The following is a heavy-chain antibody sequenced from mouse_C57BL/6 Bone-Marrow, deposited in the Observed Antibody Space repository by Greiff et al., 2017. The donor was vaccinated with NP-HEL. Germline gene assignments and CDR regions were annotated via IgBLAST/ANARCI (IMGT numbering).Heavy chain of an antibody. V-gene: IGHV1-54*01. J-gene: IGHJ1*03. D-gene: IGHD2-3*01. CDR1: GYAFTNYL. Sequence: QVQLKESGAELVRPGTSVKVSCKASGYAFTNYLIEWVKQRPGQGLEWIGVINPGSGGTNYNEKFKGKATLTADKSSSTAYMQLSSLTSEDSAVYFCAREKVIYDGYPYWYFDVWGTGTTVTVSS. CDR3: AREKVIYDGYPYWYFDV. CDR2: INPGSGGT.